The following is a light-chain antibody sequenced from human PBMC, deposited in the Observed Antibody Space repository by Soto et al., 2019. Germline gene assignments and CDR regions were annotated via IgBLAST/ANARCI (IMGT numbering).Light chain of an antibody. CDR3: QSLDTSLSGSRV. J-gene: IGLJ1*01. Sequence: QSVLTQPPSVSAAPGQRVTISCSGSSSNIPNNYVSWYQQLPGTGPKLLIYDNDKRPSGVPDRFSGFKSGTSASLAITGLQAEDEAEYYCQSLDTSLSGSRVFGTGTKLTVL. V-gene: IGLV1-51*01. CDR1: SSNIPNNY. CDR2: DND.